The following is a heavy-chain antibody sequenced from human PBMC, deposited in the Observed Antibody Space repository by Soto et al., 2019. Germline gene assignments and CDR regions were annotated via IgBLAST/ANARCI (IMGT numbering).Heavy chain of an antibody. CDR1: GFTVSNNY. D-gene: IGHD3-10*01. J-gene: IGHJ4*02. CDR3: GPRPGGGGY. V-gene: IGHV3-53*01. CDR2: IYSGGYT. Sequence: EVQLVESGGGLIQPGGSLRLSCAVSGFTVSNNYMSWVRQAPGKGLEGVSVIYSGGYTAYGDSVKGRFTISRDNSKNTLNYQKKSLGAGDTAVYYGGPRPGGGGYWGQGTLVTVSS.